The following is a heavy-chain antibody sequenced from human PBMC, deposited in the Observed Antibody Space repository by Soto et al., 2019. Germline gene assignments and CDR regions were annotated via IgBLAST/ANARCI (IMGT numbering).Heavy chain of an antibody. V-gene: IGHV1-69*13. Sequence: GASVKVSCKASGGTFSNYTISWVRQAPGQGLEWMGGIIPVFGTTDYEQKFQGRVTITADGSTSTAYMKLRSLRSDDTAVYYCASADSSIAAREPEYGMDVWGQGTTVTVSS. J-gene: IGHJ6*02. D-gene: IGHD6-6*01. CDR2: IIPVFGTT. CDR1: GGTFSNYT. CDR3: ASADSSIAAREPEYGMDV.